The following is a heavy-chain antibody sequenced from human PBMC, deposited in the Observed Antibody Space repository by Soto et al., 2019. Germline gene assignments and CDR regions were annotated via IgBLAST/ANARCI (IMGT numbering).Heavy chain of an antibody. V-gene: IGHV3-23*01. Sequence: PWGSLRLSCAASGFTFISYAIIWVRQAPVKGLEWVSGITGSGSTTYYADSVKGRFTISRDNSKNTLYLQMNGLRAEDTALYFCGKGAAGAYWGQGALVTVSS. CDR2: ITGSGSTT. D-gene: IGHD6-13*01. CDR3: GKGAAGAY. J-gene: IGHJ4*02. CDR1: GFTFISYA.